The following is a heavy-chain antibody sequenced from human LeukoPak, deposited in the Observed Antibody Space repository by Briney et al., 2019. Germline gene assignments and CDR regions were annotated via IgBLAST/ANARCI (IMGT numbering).Heavy chain of an antibody. V-gene: IGHV3-48*03. CDR1: GLTFSSYE. J-gene: IGHJ3*02. Sequence: PGGSLRLSCAASGLTFSSYEMNWVRPAPGKALEGVSYIRSSGSSIYYADSVKGRFTISRDNAKKSLYLQMHSLRAEDTAVYYCARDSHKFDSSGYYPDAFDIWGQGTMVTVSS. D-gene: IGHD3-22*01. CDR2: IRSSGSSI. CDR3: ARDSHKFDSSGYYPDAFDI.